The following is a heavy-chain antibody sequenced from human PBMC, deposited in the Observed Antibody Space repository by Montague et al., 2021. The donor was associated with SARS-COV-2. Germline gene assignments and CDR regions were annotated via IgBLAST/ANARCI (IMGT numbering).Heavy chain of an antibody. Sequence: SLRLSCEASGFTFSSYWMSWVRQAPGKGLEWVANIKQDGSEKNYXDSXKGRFTSSRDNAKKSLYLQMNSLRAEDTAVYYRARWGGTHYYDSSGYYYDYYYYGMDVWGQGTSVTVSS. CDR2: IKQDGSEK. D-gene: IGHD3-22*01. CDR3: ARWGGTHYYDSSGYYYDYYYYGMDV. V-gene: IGHV3-7*01. CDR1: GFTFSSYW. J-gene: IGHJ6*02.